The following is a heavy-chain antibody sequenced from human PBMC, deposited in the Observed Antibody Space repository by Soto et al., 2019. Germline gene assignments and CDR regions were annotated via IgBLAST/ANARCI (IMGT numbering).Heavy chain of an antibody. CDR2: ISSSSSTI. Sequence: GGSLRLSCAASGFIFSSYSMNWVRQAPGKGLEWVSYISSSSSTIYYADSVKGRFTISRDNAKNSLYLQMNRLRDEDTAVYYCARNPYGDLDATDYYYYYGMDVWGQGTTVTVSS. CDR1: GFIFSSYS. V-gene: IGHV3-48*02. J-gene: IGHJ6*02. D-gene: IGHD4-17*01. CDR3: ARNPYGDLDATDYYYYYGMDV.